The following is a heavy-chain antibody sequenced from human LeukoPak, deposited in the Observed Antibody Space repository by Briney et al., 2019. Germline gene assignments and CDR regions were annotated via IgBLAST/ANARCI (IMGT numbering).Heavy chain of an antibody. CDR3: ARGRQNYYGSGSRYYFDY. D-gene: IGHD3-10*01. CDR2: IYYSGST. CDR1: GGSISSSSYY. V-gene: IGHV4-39*01. Sequence: SETLSLTCTVSGGSISSSSYYWGWIRQPPGKGLEWIGSIYYSGSTYYNPSLKSRVTISVDTSKNQFSLKLSSVTAADTAVYYCARGRQNYYGSGSRYYFDYWGQGTLVTVSS. J-gene: IGHJ4*02.